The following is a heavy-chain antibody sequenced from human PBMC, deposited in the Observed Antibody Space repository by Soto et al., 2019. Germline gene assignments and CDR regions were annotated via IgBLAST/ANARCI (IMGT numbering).Heavy chain of an antibody. CDR1: GFTFSSYS. D-gene: IGHD3-22*01. CDR3: ARDDYDSSGYQLCAFDS. V-gene: IGHV3-21*01. Sequence: PGGSLRLSCAAPGFTFSSYSMNWVRQAPGKGLEWVSFISSSSSYIYYGDSVKGRFTISRDNAKNSLYLQMNSLRAEDTAVYYCARDDYDSSGYQLCAFDSWGQGTMVTVSS. J-gene: IGHJ3*02. CDR2: ISSSSSYI.